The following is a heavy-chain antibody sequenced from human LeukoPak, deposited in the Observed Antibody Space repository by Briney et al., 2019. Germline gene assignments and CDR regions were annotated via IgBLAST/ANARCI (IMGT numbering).Heavy chain of an antibody. CDR1: GGSISSSSYY. CDR3: AGSYYAPYYGMDV. V-gene: IGHV4-61*01. D-gene: IGHD3-10*01. CDR2: VYKSGDT. Sequence: SETLSLTCTVSGGSISSSSYYCSWIRQPPGKGLEWIGYVYKSGDTNYNPSLKSRVTISVDTSKNQFSLKLRSVTAADAAVYYCAGSYYAPYYGMDVWGQGTTVTVSS. J-gene: IGHJ6*02.